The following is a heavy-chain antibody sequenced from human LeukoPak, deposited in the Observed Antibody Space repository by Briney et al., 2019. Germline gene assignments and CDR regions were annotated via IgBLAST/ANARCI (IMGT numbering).Heavy chain of an antibody. CDR1: GYTFTSPD. J-gene: IGHJ5*02. CDR2: MNPNSGNT. D-gene: IGHD6-13*01. V-gene: IGHV1-8*01. Sequence: ASVKVSCKASGYTFTSPDINWVRQATGQGPRWIGCMNPNSGNTGYEQKFQGRVTMTRNNSISTGYMELRSLRSEDTAVYYCARGRRERGYWFDPWGQGTLVTVSS. CDR3: ARGRRERGYWFDP.